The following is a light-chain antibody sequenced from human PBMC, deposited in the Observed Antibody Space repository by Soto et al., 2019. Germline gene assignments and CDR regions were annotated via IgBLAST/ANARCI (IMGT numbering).Light chain of an antibody. V-gene: IGKV3-20*01. CDR1: QSVSSRY. CDR3: QQYGNSPLYT. J-gene: IGKJ2*01. CDR2: GTS. Sequence: VLTQSPGTLSLSPGERVTLSCRVSQSVSSRYLAWYQQKLGQAPRLLIYGTSIRATGIPDRFSGSGSGTDFTLTISRLEPEDFAVYYCQQYGNSPLYTFGQGTKLEIK.